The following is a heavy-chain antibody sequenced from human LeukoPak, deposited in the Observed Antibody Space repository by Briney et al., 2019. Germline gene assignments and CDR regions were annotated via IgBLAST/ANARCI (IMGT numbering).Heavy chain of an antibody. CDR1: GGSISRSSYF. CDR2: IYYSGST. J-gene: IGHJ4*02. Sequence: SETLSLTCIVSGGSISRSSYFWGWIRQPPGKGLEWIGCIYYSGSTYYNPSLKSRVTISVDTSKNQFSLKLSSVTAADTAVYYCARVVEMATIEGAYYFDYWGQGTLVTVSS. V-gene: IGHV4-39*07. CDR3: ARVVEMATIEGAYYFDY. D-gene: IGHD5-24*01.